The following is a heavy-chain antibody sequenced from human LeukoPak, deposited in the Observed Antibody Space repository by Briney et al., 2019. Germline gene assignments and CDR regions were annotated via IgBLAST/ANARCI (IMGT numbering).Heavy chain of an antibody. CDR1: GGSLSGSY. CDR3: ARARRDSGYYKVDY. J-gene: IGHJ4*02. V-gene: IGHV4-34*01. CDR2: INHSGSA. Sequence: PSETLPLTCAVYGGSLSGSYWSWIRQPPGKGLEWIGEINHSGSASYNPSLKSRVTLSIDESKNQFSLNLNSVTAADTAVYYCARARRDSGYYKVDYWGQGTLVTVSS. D-gene: IGHD3-3*01.